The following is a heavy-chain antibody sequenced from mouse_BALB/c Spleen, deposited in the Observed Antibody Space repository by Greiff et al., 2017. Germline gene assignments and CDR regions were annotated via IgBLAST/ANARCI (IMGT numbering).Heavy chain of an antibody. CDR2: IDPANGNT. Sequence: VQLQQSGAELVKPGASVKLSCTASGFNIKDTYMHWVKQRPEQGLEWIGRIDPANGNTKYDPKFQGKATITADTSSNTAYLQLSSLTSEDTAVYYCARGPTTMITTSWFAYWGQGTLVTVSA. CDR3: ARGPTTMITTSWFAY. CDR1: GFNIKDTY. J-gene: IGHJ3*01. V-gene: IGHV14-3*02. D-gene: IGHD2-4*01.